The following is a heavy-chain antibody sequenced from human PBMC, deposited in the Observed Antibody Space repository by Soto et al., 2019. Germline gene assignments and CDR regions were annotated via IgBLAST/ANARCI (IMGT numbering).Heavy chain of an antibody. J-gene: IGHJ5*02. Sequence: PGGSLRLSCVASGFTFSGNVMSWVRQAPGKGLEWISIISGSGGSTYYADSVKGRFTISRDNSNNTLYLQMHSLTAAVTAVYYCAKNGCGGDCYSSVAGNWFDPWGQGTLVTVSS. CDR3: AKNGCGGDCYSSVAGNWFDP. CDR2: ISGSGGST. CDR1: GFTFSGNV. V-gene: IGHV3-23*01. D-gene: IGHD2-21*02.